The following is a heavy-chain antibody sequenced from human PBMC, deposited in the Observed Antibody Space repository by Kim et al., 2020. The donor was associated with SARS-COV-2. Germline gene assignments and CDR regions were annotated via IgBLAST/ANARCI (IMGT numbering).Heavy chain of an antibody. CDR3: AREGDYGDYVAFYYYYGMDV. D-gene: IGHD4-17*01. V-gene: IGHV1-18*01. CDR1: GYTFTSYG. CDR2: ISAYNGNT. J-gene: IGHJ6*02. Sequence: ASVKVSCKASGYTFTSYGISWVRQAPGQGLEWMGWISAYNGNTNYAQKLQGRVTMTTDTSTSTAYMELRSLRSDDTAVYYCAREGDYGDYVAFYYYYGMDVRGQGTTVTVSS.